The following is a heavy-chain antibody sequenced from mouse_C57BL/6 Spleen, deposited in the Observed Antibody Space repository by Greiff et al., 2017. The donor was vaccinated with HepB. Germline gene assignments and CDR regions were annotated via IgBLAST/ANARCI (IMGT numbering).Heavy chain of an antibody. Sequence: EVQLQQSGPELVKPGASVKISCKASGYTFTDYYMNWVKQSHGKSLEWIGDINPNNGGTSYNQKFKGKATLTVDKSSSTAYMELRSLTSEDSAVYYCAVYYYGSSYDLGAMDYWGQGTSVTVSS. CDR1: GYTFTDYY. V-gene: IGHV1-26*01. D-gene: IGHD1-1*01. CDR2: INPNNGGT. CDR3: AVYYYGSSYDLGAMDY. J-gene: IGHJ4*01.